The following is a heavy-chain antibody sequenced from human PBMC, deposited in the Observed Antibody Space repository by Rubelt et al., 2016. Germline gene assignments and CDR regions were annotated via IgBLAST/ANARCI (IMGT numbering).Heavy chain of an antibody. V-gene: IGHV4-38-2*02. Sequence: QVQLQESGPGLVKPSETLSLTCTVSGYSISSGYYWGWIRQPPGKGLEWIGSIYYSGSTYYNPSLKSRVTISVDTSKNQFSLRLSSVTAADTAGYYWARVSLYYYGSGSYLDRFDPWGQGTLVTVSS. CDR2: IYYSGST. CDR3: ARVSLYYYGSGSYLDRFDP. J-gene: IGHJ5*02. D-gene: IGHD3-10*01. CDR1: GYSISSGYY.